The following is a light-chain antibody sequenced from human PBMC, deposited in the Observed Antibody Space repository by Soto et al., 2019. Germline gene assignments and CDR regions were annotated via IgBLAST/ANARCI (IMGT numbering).Light chain of an antibody. CDR2: GAS. CDR1: QSVNIY. Sequence: EIVMTQSPATLSVSPGERATLSCRASQSVNIYLAWYQQKPGQAPRLLIFGASYRATGIPARFSGSGSGTEFTLTISRLEPEDFEVYCCQQYAASPLTFGPGTKVEI. V-gene: IGKV3D-15*01. J-gene: IGKJ3*01. CDR3: QQYAASPLT.